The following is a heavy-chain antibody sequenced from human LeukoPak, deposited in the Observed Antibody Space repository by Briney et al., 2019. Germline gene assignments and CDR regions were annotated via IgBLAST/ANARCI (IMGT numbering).Heavy chain of an antibody. CDR3: ARNPVAATDFDY. CDR2: IYSSGST. J-gene: IGHJ4*02. CDR1: GGSISSYY. V-gene: IGHV4-4*07. D-gene: IGHD6-25*01. Sequence: SETLSLTCTVSGGSISSYYWSWIRQPAGKGLEWIGRIYSSGSTNYNPSLKSRVTMSVDTSKNQFSLKLNSVTAADTAVYYCARNPVAATDFDYWSQGTLVTVSS.